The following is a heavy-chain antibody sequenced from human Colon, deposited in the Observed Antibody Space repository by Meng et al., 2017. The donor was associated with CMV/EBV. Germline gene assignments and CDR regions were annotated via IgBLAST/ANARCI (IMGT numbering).Heavy chain of an antibody. CDR1: GFTFSSYW. CDR2: ISSSGSFT. D-gene: IGHD3-3*01. J-gene: IGHJ3*02. CDR3: VRDQTLFAVVLYAFDM. V-gene: IGHV3-21*06. Sequence: GESLKISCAASGFTFSSYWMSWVRQAPGKGLEWVASISSSGSFTNYAESVKGRFTISRDNAKNSLDLQMTSLRAEDTAVYYCVRDQTLFAVVLYAFDMWGQGTRVTVSS.